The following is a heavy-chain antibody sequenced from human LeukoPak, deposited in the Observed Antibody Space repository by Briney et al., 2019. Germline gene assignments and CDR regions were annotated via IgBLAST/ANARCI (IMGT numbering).Heavy chain of an antibody. V-gene: IGHV1-18*01. CDR3: ARRAVAGRWDY. CDR1: GYTFTSYG. J-gene: IGHJ4*02. D-gene: IGHD6-19*01. CDR2: ISAYNGNT. Sequence: ASVKVSCKASGYTFTSYGISWVRQAPGQGLEWMGWISAYNGNTNYAQKLQGRVAMTRNTSISTAYMELSSLRSEDTAVYYCARRAVAGRWDYWGQGTLVTVSS.